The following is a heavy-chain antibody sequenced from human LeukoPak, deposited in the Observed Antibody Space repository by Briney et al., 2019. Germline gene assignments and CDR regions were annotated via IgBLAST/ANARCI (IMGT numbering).Heavy chain of an antibody. Sequence: ASVKVSCKASGYTFTSYGISWVRQAPGQGLEWMGWISAYNGNTNYAQKLQGRVTMTTDTSTSAAYMELRSLRSDDTAVYYCARASPLLYDSSGYYGRGDYWGQGTLVTVSS. CDR3: ARASPLLYDSSGYYGRGDY. J-gene: IGHJ4*02. CDR1: GYTFTSYG. D-gene: IGHD3-22*01. V-gene: IGHV1-18*01. CDR2: ISAYNGNT.